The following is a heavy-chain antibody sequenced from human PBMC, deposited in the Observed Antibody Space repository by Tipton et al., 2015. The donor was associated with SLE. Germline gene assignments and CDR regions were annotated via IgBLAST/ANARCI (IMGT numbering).Heavy chain of an antibody. D-gene: IGHD6-6*01. CDR2: INQDGSVK. V-gene: IGHV3-7*01. CDR3: ARIGYSSSSLDY. J-gene: IGHJ4*02. CDR1: GFTFSDHY. Sequence: SLRLSCAASGFTFSDHYMDWVRQAPGKGLEWVANINQDGSVKYYVDSVRGRFTISRDNSKNSLYLQINSLRVEDTALYYCARIGYSSSSLDYWGQGTLVTVSS.